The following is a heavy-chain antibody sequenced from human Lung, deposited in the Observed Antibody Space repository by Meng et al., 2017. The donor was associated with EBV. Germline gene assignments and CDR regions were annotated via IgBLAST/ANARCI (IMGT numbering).Heavy chain of an antibody. CDR2: ISYDENIK. CDR3: TRDSAGTPFDT. V-gene: IGHV3-30*03. CDR1: GFNFGAYV. Sequence: RVEAGGGVVQAGRSLRLSCAASGFNFGAYVMYWVRQAPGKGLECVAVISYDENIKYYPDSVKGRFTISRDNSNDTLYLQMHSLRAEDTAVYYCTRDSAGTPFDTWGQGTLVTVSS. D-gene: IGHD1-7*01. J-gene: IGHJ4*02.